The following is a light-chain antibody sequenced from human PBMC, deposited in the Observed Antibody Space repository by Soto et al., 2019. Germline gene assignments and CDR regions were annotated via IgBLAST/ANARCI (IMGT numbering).Light chain of an antibody. Sequence: EIVLTQSPATLSLSPGERATLSCRASQSVSFYFAWYQQKPGQAPRLLIYDASNRATGIPARFSGSGSGTDFTLTISSLEPEEFAVYYCQQRSKWPLTFGQGTRLEIK. J-gene: IGKJ5*01. CDR2: DAS. V-gene: IGKV3-11*01. CDR3: QQRSKWPLT. CDR1: QSVSFY.